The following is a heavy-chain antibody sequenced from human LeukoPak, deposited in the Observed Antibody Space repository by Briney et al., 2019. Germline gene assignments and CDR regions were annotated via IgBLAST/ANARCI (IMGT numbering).Heavy chain of an antibody. J-gene: IGHJ3*02. V-gene: IGHV1-46*01. CDR1: GYTFTSYY. CDR2: INPSGGST. D-gene: IGHD1-26*01. CDR3: AREAPLIVGATTGGAFDI. Sequence: ASVKVSCKASGYTFTSYYMHWVRQAPGQGLEWMGIINPSGGSTSYAQKFQGRVTMTRDTSTSTVYMELSSLRSEGTAVYYCAREAPLIVGATTGGAFDIWGQGTMVTVSS.